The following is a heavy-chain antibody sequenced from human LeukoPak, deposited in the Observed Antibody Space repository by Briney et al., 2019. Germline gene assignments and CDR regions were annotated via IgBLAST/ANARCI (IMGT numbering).Heavy chain of an antibody. Sequence: GGSLRLSCAASGLTFSSYGMHWVRQAPGKGLEWVAVISYDGSNKYYANSVKGRFTTSRDNSKNTLYLQMNSLRAEDTAVYYCAKDTDYYDSSGYYYFDYWGQGTLVTVSS. J-gene: IGHJ4*02. CDR3: AKDTDYYDSSGYYYFDY. V-gene: IGHV3-30*18. CDR1: GLTFSSYG. D-gene: IGHD3-22*01. CDR2: ISYDGSNK.